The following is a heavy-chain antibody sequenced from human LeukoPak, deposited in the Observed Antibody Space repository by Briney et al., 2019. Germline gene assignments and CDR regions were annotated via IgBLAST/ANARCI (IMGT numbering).Heavy chain of an antibody. J-gene: IGHJ3*02. Sequence: GGSLRLSCAPSGFSFSNYNMNWVRQAPGKGLEWVSSISSSSSFIYYADSVKGRFTTSTDNAKNSLYLQMNSLRAEDTAVYYCARDGIRYLDWSDAFDIWGQGTMVTISS. D-gene: IGHD3-9*01. V-gene: IGHV3-21*01. CDR2: ISSSSSFI. CDR3: ARDGIRYLDWSDAFDI. CDR1: GFSFSNYN.